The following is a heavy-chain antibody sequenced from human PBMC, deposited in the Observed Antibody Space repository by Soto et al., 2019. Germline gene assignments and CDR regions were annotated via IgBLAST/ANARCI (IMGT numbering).Heavy chain of an antibody. CDR1: GFTLTRYS. CDR2: ISSTTNYI. J-gene: IGHJ4*02. V-gene: IGHV3-21*06. CDR3: AIESEDLTSNFDY. Sequence: EVPLVESGGGLVKPGGSLRLSCAASGFTLTRYSMNWVSQATGKGLEWVSSISSTTNYIYYGDSMKGRFTISRDNAKNALYLEMNSLRAEDTAVYYCAIESEDLTSNFDYWGQVTLVTVSS.